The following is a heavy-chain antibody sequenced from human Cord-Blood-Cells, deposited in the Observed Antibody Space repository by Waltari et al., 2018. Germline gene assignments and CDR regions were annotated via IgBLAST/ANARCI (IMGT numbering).Heavy chain of an antibody. D-gene: IGHD3-22*01. CDR3: ARVFMGGSGYGLDY. J-gene: IGHJ4*02. CDR1: GFTGGGTY. V-gene: IGHV3-53*01. CDR2: IYSGGST. Sequence: EVQLVESGGGLIQPGGSLRLSCAASGFTGGGTYMRWVRPAPGKGLEWVSVIYSGGSTYYADSVKGRFTISRDNSKNTLYLQMNSLRAEDTAVYYCARVFMGGSGYGLDYWGQGTLVTVSS.